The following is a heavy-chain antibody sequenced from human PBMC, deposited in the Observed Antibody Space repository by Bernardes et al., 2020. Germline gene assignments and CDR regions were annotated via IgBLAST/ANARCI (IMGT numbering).Heavy chain of an antibody. CDR2: IKQGGSEK. CDR1: GCSLLNYL. V-gene: IGHV3-7*04. Sequence: GGSLKLSCVASGCSLLNYLMSWFRQAPGKGLEWVAYIKQGGSEKSYADSVNGRFTISRDNAKNSLYLQMDSLRAEDTAVYFCATDSTTLDYWGQGTLVTVSS. D-gene: IGHD1-26*01. CDR3: ATDSTTLDY. J-gene: IGHJ4*02.